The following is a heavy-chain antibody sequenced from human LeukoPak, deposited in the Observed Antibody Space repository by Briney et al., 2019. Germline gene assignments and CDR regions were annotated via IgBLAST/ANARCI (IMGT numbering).Heavy chain of an antibody. Sequence: ASVKVSCKASGYTFTGYYMHWVRQAPGQGLEWMGWINPNSGGTNYAQKFQGRVTMTRDTSISTAYMELSRLRSDDTAVYYCARGLGELYYYYYYMDVWGKGTTVTVSS. D-gene: IGHD3-10*01. CDR3: ARGLGELYYYYYYMDV. CDR2: INPNSGGT. V-gene: IGHV1-2*02. CDR1: GYTFTGYY. J-gene: IGHJ6*03.